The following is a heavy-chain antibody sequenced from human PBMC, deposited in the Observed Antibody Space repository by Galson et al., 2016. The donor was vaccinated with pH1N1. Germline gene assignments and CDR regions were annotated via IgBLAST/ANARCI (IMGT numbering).Heavy chain of an antibody. CDR2: IKQDGSQR. J-gene: IGHJ2*01. V-gene: IGHV3-7*01. Sequence: SLRLSCAGSGLTFSGYRMNWVRQAPGKGLEWVANIKQDGSQRYYVDSVKGRFTISRDNAKNSLYLQMISLGVEDTAVYYCVRRYFDLWGRGTLVTVSS. CDR3: VRRYFDL. CDR1: GLTFSGYR.